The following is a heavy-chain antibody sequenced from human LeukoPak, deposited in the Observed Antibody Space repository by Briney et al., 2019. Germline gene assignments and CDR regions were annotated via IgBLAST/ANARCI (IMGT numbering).Heavy chain of an antibody. CDR2: ISGDNGNK. CDR1: GYNFNIYG. V-gene: IGHV1-18*01. Sequence: ASVKVSCKTYGYNFNIYGLNWVRQAPGQGLEGMGWISGDNGNKNYAQKFQDRITMTTDTSTSTTTVYMELRSLRFDDTAVYYCARRGASPIRPADFWGQGTLVTVSS. J-gene: IGHJ4*02. CDR3: ARRGASPIRPADF.